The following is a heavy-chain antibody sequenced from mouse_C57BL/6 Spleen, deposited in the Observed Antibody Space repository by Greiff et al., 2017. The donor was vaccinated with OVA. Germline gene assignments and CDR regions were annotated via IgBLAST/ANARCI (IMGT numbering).Heavy chain of an antibody. J-gene: IGHJ4*01. Sequence: VQLQQSGAELVKPGASVKISCKASGYAFSSYWMNWVKQRPGKGLEWIGQIYPGDGDTNYNGKFKGKATLTADKYYSTAYIQLSCLTSEVSAVYFCATVDYYAMDYWGQGTSVTVSS. CDR3: ATVDYYAMDY. V-gene: IGHV1-80*01. CDR1: GYAFSSYW. D-gene: IGHD1-1*01. CDR2: IYPGDGDT.